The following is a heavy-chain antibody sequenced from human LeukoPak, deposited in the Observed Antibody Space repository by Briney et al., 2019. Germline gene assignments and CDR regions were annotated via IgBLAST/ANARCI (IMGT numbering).Heavy chain of an antibody. Sequence: ASVKVSCKASGYTFTSYYMHWVRQAPGQGLEWMGIINPSGGSTSYAQKFQGRVTMTRDTSTSTVYMELRSLRSDDTAVYYCARVDMVRGVITGGVHWGQGTLVTVSS. V-gene: IGHV1-46*01. J-gene: IGHJ4*02. CDR2: INPSGGST. D-gene: IGHD3-10*01. CDR1: GYTFTSYY. CDR3: ARVDMVRGVITGGVH.